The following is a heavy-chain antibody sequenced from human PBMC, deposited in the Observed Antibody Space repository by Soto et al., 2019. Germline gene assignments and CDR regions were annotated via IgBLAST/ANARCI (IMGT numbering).Heavy chain of an antibody. Sequence: GGSLRLSCADSGFSFSSYWMSWVRQAPGKGLEWVANIKQDGSEKYYVDSVKGRFTISRDNAKNSLYLQMNSLRAEDTAVYYCARAFLAHYYGSGSYNDYWGQGTLVTVSS. V-gene: IGHV3-7*01. CDR2: IKQDGSEK. D-gene: IGHD3-10*01. J-gene: IGHJ4*02. CDR1: GFSFSSYW. CDR3: ARAFLAHYYGSGSYNDY.